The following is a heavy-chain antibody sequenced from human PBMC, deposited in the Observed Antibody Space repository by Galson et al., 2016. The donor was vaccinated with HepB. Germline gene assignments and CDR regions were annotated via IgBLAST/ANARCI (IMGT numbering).Heavy chain of an antibody. CDR3: ARREGVSGNSLFDP. V-gene: IGHV4-4*02. Sequence: SETLSLTCTVSGASINSRNWWSWVRQPPGKGLEWIGEVHHTGRTHYNPSLKSRVFISVDKTKKQFSLTLSSVTAADTAVYFCARREGVSGNSLFDPWGRGTPVTVSS. CDR1: GASINSRNW. D-gene: IGHD2/OR15-2a*01. J-gene: IGHJ5*02. CDR2: VHHTGRT.